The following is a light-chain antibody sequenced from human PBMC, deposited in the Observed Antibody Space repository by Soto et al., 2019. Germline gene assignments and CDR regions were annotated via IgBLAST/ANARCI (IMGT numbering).Light chain of an antibody. V-gene: IGLV7-46*01. Sequence: QAVVTQEPSLTVSPGGTVTLTCDSSTGAVTASHYPFWFQQKPGQAPRTLIVDTSGKSSWTPARFSGSLLGGKAALTLSGAQPEDEAEYYCLLSYSDRRVFGGGTQLTVL. J-gene: IGLJ7*01. CDR2: DTS. CDR3: LLSYSDRRV. CDR1: TGAVTASHY.